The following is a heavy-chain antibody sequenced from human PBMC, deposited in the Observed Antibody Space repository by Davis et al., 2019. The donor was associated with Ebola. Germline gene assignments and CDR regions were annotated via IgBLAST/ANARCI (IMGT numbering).Heavy chain of an antibody. Sequence: ASVKVSCNASAYTFFRYYMHWVRQAPGQGLEWMRMINPNDGRTIYAQKFQGRVTMIRDTSISTAYMELSRLTYDDTAVYYCARLCSSSCPNDYWGQGTLVTVSS. CDR1: AYTFFRYY. J-gene: IGHJ4*02. CDR3: ARLCSSSCPNDY. V-gene: IGHV1-2*02. CDR2: INPNDGRT. D-gene: IGHD2-2*01.